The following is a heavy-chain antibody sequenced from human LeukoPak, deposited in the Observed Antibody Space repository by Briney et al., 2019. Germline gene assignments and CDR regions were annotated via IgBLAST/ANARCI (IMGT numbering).Heavy chain of an antibody. Sequence: SETLSLTCTVSGGSISSYYWSWIRQPPGEGLEWIGYIYYSGSTNYNPSLKSRVTISVDTSKNQFSLKLSSVTAADTAVYYCARGSGDYGMDVWGQGTTVTVSS. CDR2: IYYSGST. D-gene: IGHD3-10*01. CDR1: GGSISSYY. CDR3: ARGSGDYGMDV. V-gene: IGHV4-59*01. J-gene: IGHJ6*02.